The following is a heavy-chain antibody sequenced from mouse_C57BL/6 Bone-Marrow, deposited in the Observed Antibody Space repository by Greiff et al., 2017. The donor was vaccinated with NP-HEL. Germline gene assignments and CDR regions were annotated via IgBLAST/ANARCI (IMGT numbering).Heavy chain of an antibody. CDR1: GFTFSSYA. CDR3: TRVPYDYDGAGAMDY. J-gene: IGHJ4*01. CDR2: ISSGGDYI. D-gene: IGHD2-4*01. Sequence: DVMLVESGEGLVKPGGSLKLSCAASGFTFSSYAMSWVRQTPEKRLEWVAYISSGGDYIYYADTVKGRFTISRDNARNTLYLQMSSLKSEDTAMYYCTRVPYDYDGAGAMDYWGQGTSVTVSS. V-gene: IGHV5-9-1*02.